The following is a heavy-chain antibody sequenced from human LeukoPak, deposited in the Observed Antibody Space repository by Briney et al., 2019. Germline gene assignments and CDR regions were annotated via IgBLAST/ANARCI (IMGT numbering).Heavy chain of an antibody. CDR1: GFTFSSYA. CDR3: ASRQGRKRGVYPGGFDY. J-gene: IGHJ4*02. D-gene: IGHD3-10*01. V-gene: IGHV3-30*04. Sequence: GGSLRLSCAASGFTFSSYAMHWVRQAPGKGLEWVAVISYDGSNKYYADSVKGRFTISRDNSKNTLYLQMNSLRAEDTAVYYCASRQGRKRGVYPGGFDYWGQGTLVTVSS. CDR2: ISYDGSNK.